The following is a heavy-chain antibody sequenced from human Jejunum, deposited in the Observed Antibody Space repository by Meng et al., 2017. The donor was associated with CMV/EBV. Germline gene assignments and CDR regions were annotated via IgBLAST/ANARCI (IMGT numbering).Heavy chain of an antibody. J-gene: IGHJ4*02. V-gene: IGHV3-48*03. CDR3: ASNDILTGFDY. D-gene: IGHD3-9*01. CDR1: GLTFRGNA. Sequence: AASGLTFRGNAMSWVRQAPGKGLEWVSYISASGSSIYYAESVKGRFTISRDNAKNSVYLQMNSLRAADTAVYYCASNDILTGFDYWGQGTRVTVSS. CDR2: ISASGSSI.